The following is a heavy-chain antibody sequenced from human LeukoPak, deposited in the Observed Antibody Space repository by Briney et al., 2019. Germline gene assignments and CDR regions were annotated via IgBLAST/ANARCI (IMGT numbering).Heavy chain of an antibody. Sequence: SLRLSCAVSGFTFDDYAKQGLRQATGKGLEGVIGKSWNSCSMLYADSVKGRFPISRDNAKHSVYLQMNSLRAEDMALYYCSKDVSGYTYGNIDYWGQGTLVTVSS. J-gene: IGHJ4*02. CDR1: GFTFDDYA. CDR3: SKDVSGYTYGNIDY. CDR2: KSWNSCSM. V-gene: IGHV3-9*03. D-gene: IGHD5-18*01.